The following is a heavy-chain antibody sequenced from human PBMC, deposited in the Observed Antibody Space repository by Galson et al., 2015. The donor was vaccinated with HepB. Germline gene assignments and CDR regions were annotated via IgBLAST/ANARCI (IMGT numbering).Heavy chain of an antibody. CDR3: ARQGSSGWTFDY. V-gene: IGHV3-7*03. D-gene: IGHD6-19*01. J-gene: IGHJ4*02. Sequence: SLRLSCAASGFTFSSYWMSWVRQAPGKGLEWVANIKYDGSEKYYVDSVKGRFTISIDNAENSLYLQMNSLRAEDTAVFYCARQGSSGWTFDYWGQGTLVTVSS. CDR1: GFTFSSYW. CDR2: IKYDGSEK.